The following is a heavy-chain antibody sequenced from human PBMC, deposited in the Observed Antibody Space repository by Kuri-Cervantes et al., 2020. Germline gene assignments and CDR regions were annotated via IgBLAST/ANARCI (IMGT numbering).Heavy chain of an antibody. Sequence: GESLKISCAASGFTFSNAWMSWVRQAPGKGLEWVSGVSWNGSRTHYADSAKGRFIISRDNSRNFLYQQMNSLRAEDTAVYYCAKLTGQVVGAYFDYWGQGTPVTVSS. CDR3: AKLTGQVVGAYFDY. J-gene: IGHJ4*02. V-gene: IGHV3-19*01. D-gene: IGHD1-26*01. CDR1: GFTFSNAW. CDR2: VSWNGSRT.